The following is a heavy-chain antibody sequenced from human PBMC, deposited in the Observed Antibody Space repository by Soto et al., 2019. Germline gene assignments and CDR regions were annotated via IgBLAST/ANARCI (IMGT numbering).Heavy chain of an antibody. CDR1: GYAFTSYY. Sequence: ASVKVSCKASGYAFTSYYIHWVRQAPGQGLEWMGIINPSGGSTSYAQKFQGRVTMTRDTSTSTVYMELSSLTSEDTAVYYCARTGPKVGATDFDYWGQGTLVTVSS. J-gene: IGHJ4*02. D-gene: IGHD1-26*01. CDR3: ARTGPKVGATDFDY. V-gene: IGHV1-46*01. CDR2: INPSGGST.